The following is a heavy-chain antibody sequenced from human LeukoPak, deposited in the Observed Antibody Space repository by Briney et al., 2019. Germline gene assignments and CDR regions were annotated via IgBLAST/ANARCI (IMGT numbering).Heavy chain of an antibody. J-gene: IGHJ4*02. CDR3: ARVSGLQLWSYYFDY. CDR2: INHSGST. CDR1: GGSFSGYY. V-gene: IGHV4-34*01. Sequence: SETLSLTCAVYGGSFSGYYWSWIRQPPGKGLEWIGEINHSGSTNYNPSLKSRVTISVDTSKNQFSLKLSSVTAADTAVYYCARVSGLQLWSYYFDYWGQGTLVTVSS. D-gene: IGHD5-18*01.